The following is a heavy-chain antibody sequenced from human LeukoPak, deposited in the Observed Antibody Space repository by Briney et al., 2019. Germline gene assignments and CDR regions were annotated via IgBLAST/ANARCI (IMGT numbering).Heavy chain of an antibody. Sequence: SVKVSCKASGGTFSSYAISWVRQAPGQGVEWVGRISPIFGTANYAQKFQGRVTITTDESTSTAYMELSSLRSEDTAVYYCARGDGYCSGGSCYSFAPLDYWGQGTLVTVSS. CDR2: ISPIFGTA. CDR3: ARGDGYCSGGSCYSFAPLDY. D-gene: IGHD2-15*01. CDR1: GGTFSSYA. J-gene: IGHJ4*02. V-gene: IGHV1-69*05.